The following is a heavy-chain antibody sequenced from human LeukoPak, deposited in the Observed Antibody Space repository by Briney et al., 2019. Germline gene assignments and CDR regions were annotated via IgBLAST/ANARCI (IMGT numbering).Heavy chain of an antibody. CDR2: ISNTGGST. CDR3: AQQVGYCSSGSCYFTY. D-gene: IGHD2-15*01. Sequence: GGSLRLSCAASGFSFNTYAMGWVRQAPGKGLEWVSAISNTGGSTYYADSIKGRFTISRDKSKNTLSLQMNSLRAEDTAVYYCAQQVGYCSSGSCYFTYWGQGTLVTVSS. CDR1: GFSFNTYA. J-gene: IGHJ1*01. V-gene: IGHV3-23*01.